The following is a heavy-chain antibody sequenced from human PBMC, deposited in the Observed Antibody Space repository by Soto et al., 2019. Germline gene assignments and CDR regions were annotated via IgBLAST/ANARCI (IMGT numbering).Heavy chain of an antibody. D-gene: IGHD3-10*01. J-gene: IGHJ4*02. CDR3: ARATYYGSGSYGYYFDY. CDR2: INPSGGST. Sequence: ASVKVSCKASGYTFTSYYMHWVRQAPGQGLEWMGIINPSGGSTSYAQKFQGRVTMTRDTSTSTVYMELSSLRSEDTAVYSCARATYYGSGSYGYYFDYWGQGTLVTVSS. V-gene: IGHV1-46*01. CDR1: GYTFTSYY.